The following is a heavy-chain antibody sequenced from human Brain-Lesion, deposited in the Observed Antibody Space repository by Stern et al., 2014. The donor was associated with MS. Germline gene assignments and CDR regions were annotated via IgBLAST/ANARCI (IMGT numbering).Heavy chain of an antibody. J-gene: IGHJ4*02. D-gene: IGHD3-22*01. CDR1: YDSISSYY. CDR3: ARAFSDYHDSTPGY. CDR2: INYRRNP. Sequence: VQLEESGPGLVKPSETLSLTCTVSYDSISSYYLTWLRQPPGKGLEWIGYINYRRNPNYNPALKSRVTISVDTSKNQFSLKLTSVTAADTAVYYCARAFSDYHDSTPGYWGQGTLVTVSS. V-gene: IGHV4-59*01.